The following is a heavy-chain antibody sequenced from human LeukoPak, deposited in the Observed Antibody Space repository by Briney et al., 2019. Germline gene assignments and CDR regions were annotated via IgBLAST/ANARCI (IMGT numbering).Heavy chain of an antibody. CDR1: GFIVSNKY. CDR3: ARASADSRGHYQGFDS. V-gene: IGHV3-53*01. Sequence: GSLRLSCAASGFIVSNKYMTRVRQAPGKGLEWVSLIYSDGRTYYADSVKGRFTISRDNAKYSLYLQINRLRDEDTAVYYCARASADSRGHYQGFDSWGQGTLVTVSS. J-gene: IGHJ4*02. D-gene: IGHD3-22*01. CDR2: IYSDGRT.